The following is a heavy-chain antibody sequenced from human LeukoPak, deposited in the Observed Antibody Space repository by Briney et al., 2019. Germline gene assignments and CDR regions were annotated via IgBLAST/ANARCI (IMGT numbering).Heavy chain of an antibody. V-gene: IGHV1-2*02. D-gene: IGHD5-12*01. CDR3: ARAASGFYDYYFDC. Sequence: GASVKVSCKPSGYTLTGYYIHWLRQAPGQGLEWMGWISPNSGGTNYALEFQGRVTMTRDTSINTAYMELRRLRPDGTALYYCARAASGFYDYYFDCWGQGTLVTVSS. J-gene: IGHJ4*02. CDR2: ISPNSGGT. CDR1: GYTLTGYY.